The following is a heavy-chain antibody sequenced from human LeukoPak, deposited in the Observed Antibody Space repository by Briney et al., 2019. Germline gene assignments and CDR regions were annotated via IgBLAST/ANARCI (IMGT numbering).Heavy chain of an antibody. D-gene: IGHD6-25*01. V-gene: IGHV4-34*01. CDR2: IYHSGST. Sequence: SETLSLTCAVYGGSFSGYYWSWIRQPPGKGLEWIGEIYHSGSTNYNPSLKSRVTISVDTSKNQFSLKLTSVTAADTAVYYCAREGGFYRPLDYSGQGTLVTVSS. CDR3: AREGGFYRPLDY. CDR1: GGSFSGYY. J-gene: IGHJ4*02.